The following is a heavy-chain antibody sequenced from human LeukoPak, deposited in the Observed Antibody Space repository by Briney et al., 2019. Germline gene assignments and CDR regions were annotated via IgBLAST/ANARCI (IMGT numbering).Heavy chain of an antibody. CDR3: ARDPSGYSSGGEPRFDP. Sequence: SQTLSFTCAISGDSVSSNSAAWNWIRQSPSRGLEWLGRTYYRSKWYNDYAVSVKSRITINPDTSKNQFSLQLNSVTPEDTAVYYCARDPSGYSSGGEPRFDPWGQGTLVTVSS. V-gene: IGHV6-1*01. D-gene: IGHD6-19*01. CDR2: TYYRSKWYN. CDR1: GDSVSSNSAA. J-gene: IGHJ5*02.